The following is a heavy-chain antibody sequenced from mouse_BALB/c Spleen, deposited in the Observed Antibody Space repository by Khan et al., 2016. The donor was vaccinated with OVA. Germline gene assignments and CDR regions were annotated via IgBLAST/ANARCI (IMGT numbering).Heavy chain of an antibody. J-gene: IGHJ2*01. CDR1: GISITTGNYR. CDR3: ARDGGGFDSYYFDS. V-gene: IGHV3-5*02. D-gene: IGHD2-2*01. Sequence: EVQLQESGPGLVKPSQTVSLTCTVTGISITTGNYRWSWIRHFPGNKLEWIGYLYYSGTTTYNPSLTSRTTITRDTSKNRFFLEMNSLTTEDTATYFCARDGGGFDSYYFDSWGQGTTLTVSS. CDR2: LYYSGTT.